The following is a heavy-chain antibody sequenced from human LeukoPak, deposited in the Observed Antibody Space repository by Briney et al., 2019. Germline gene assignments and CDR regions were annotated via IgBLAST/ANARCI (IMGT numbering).Heavy chain of an antibody. V-gene: IGHV1-69*13. CDR1: GGTLSSYA. J-gene: IGHJ6*03. CDR3: ARARGNPGYYYMDD. Sequence: SSVTVSCKASGGTLSSYAISWVRQAPGQGLEWMGGIIPIFGTANYAQKFQGRVTITADESTSTAYMELSSLRSEDTAVYYCARARGNPGYYYMDDGGQGTTVTVSS. D-gene: IGHD4-23*01. CDR2: IIPIFGTA.